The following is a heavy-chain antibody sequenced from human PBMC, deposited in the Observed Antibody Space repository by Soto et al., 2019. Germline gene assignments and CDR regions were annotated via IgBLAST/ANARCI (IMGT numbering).Heavy chain of an antibody. CDR1: GFTFSSYG. Sequence: QVPLVESGGGVVQPGRSLRLSCAASGFTFSSYGMHWVRQAPGKGLEWVAVISYDGSNKYYADSVKGRFTISRDNSKNTLYLQMNSLRAEDTAVYYCAKDKYDSSGPDYWGQGTLVTVSS. V-gene: IGHV3-30*18. CDR3: AKDKYDSSGPDY. D-gene: IGHD3-22*01. J-gene: IGHJ4*02. CDR2: ISYDGSNK.